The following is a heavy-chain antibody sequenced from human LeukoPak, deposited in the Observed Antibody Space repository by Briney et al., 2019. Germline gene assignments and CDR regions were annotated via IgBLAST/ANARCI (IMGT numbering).Heavy chain of an antibody. D-gene: IGHD4-23*01. Sequence: EWLGRTYYRSKWYNDYAVSVKSRITINPDTSKNQFSLQLNSVTPEDTAVYYCARGLGGLDYWGQGTLVTVSS. J-gene: IGHJ4*02. V-gene: IGHV6-1*01. CDR3: ARGLGGLDY. CDR2: TYYRSKWYN.